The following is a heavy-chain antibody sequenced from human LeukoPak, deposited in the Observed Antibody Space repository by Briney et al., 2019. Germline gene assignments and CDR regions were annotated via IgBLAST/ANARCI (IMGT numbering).Heavy chain of an antibody. CDR3: ARDRGSYSFDY. CDR2: IGTAGDT. CDR1: GFTFSSYD. J-gene: IGHJ4*02. V-gene: IGHV3-13*04. Sequence: GGSLRLSCAASGFTFSSYDMHWVRQGTGKGLEWVSGIGTAGDTYYAASAKGRFTISRENAKNSLYLQMDSLRAGDTAVYYCARDRGSYSFDYWGQGTLVTVSS. D-gene: IGHD1-26*01.